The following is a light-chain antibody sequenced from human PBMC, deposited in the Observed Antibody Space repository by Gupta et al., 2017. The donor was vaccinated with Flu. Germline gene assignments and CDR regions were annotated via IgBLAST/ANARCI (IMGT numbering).Light chain of an antibody. CDR1: SSDVGGYNL. Sequence: QSALSQPASVSASPGPSITISCTGTSSDVGGYNLVSWYQQYPGKAPKLLIYEVNKRPSWISNRFSGSKSGNTASLTISGLQSEDEADYYCCSYAVVRDRQLFGGGTKLTVL. CDR3: CSYAVVRDRQL. V-gene: IGLV2-23*02. J-gene: IGLJ2*01. CDR2: EVN.